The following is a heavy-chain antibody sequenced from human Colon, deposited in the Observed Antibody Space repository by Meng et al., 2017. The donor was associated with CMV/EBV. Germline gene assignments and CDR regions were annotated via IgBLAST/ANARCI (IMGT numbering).Heavy chain of an antibody. J-gene: IGHJ5*02. V-gene: IGHV1-18*01. CDR3: ARLFMVVPAATSGWFDP. CDR2: ISAYNGNT. D-gene: IGHD2-2*01. Sequence: ASVKVSCKASGYTFTSYGISWVRQAPGQGLEGMGWISAYNGNTNYAQKLQGRATMTTDTSTSTAYMELRSLRSDDTAVYYCARLFMVVPAATSGWFDPWGQGTLVTVSS. CDR1: GYTFTSYG.